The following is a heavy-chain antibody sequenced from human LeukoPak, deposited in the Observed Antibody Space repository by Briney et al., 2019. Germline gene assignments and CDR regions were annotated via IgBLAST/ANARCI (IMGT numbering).Heavy chain of an antibody. D-gene: IGHD5-18*01. CDR3: ARVAGGIQLWLGMDY. CDR1: GFTFSSYA. V-gene: IGHV3-30-3*01. J-gene: IGHJ4*02. Sequence: GRSLRLSCAASGFTFSSYAMHWVRQAPGKGLEWVAVISYDGSNKYYADSVKGRFTISRDNSKNTLYLQMNSLRAEDTAVYYCARVAGGIQLWLGMDYWGQGTLVTVSS. CDR2: ISYDGSNK.